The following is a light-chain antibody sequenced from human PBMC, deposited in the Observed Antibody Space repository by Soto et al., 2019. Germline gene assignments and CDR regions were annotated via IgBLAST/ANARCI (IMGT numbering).Light chain of an antibody. Sequence: DIQMTQSPSSLSSSVGDRVTITCRASQSISSYLNWYQQKPGKAPKLLIYAASSLQSGVPSRFSGSRSGTEFTLTISSLQPEDFATYYCQQRYSTPFTFGPGTKVDIK. CDR2: AAS. V-gene: IGKV1-39*01. J-gene: IGKJ3*01. CDR1: QSISSY. CDR3: QQRYSTPFT.